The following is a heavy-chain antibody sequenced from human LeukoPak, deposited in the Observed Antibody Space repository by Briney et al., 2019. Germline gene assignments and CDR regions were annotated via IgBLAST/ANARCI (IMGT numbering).Heavy chain of an antibody. CDR3: ARSSTWLSYGLDV. Sequence: GGSLRLSCAASGFTFSSYWMNWARQAPGKGLEWVANIKQDGSEKYYVDSVKGRFTISRDNAKNSLYLQMNSLRAEDTAVYYCARSSTWLSYGLDVWGQGTTVTVSS. CDR2: IKQDGSEK. V-gene: IGHV3-7*01. CDR1: GFTFSSYW. J-gene: IGHJ6*02. D-gene: IGHD6-19*01.